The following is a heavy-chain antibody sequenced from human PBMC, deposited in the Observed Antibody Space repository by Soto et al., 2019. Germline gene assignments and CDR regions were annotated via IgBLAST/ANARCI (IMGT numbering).Heavy chain of an antibody. J-gene: IGHJ4*02. D-gene: IGHD5-12*01. CDR2: IWYDGSNK. CDR1: GFTFSSYG. V-gene: IGHV3-30*02. CDR3: AKDRWLQFMDY. Sequence: GGSLRLSCAASGFTFSSYGMHWVRQAPGKGLEWVAVIWYDGSNKYYADSVKGRFTISRDNSKNTLYLQMNSLRAEDTAVYYCAKDRWLQFMDYWGQGTLVTVSS.